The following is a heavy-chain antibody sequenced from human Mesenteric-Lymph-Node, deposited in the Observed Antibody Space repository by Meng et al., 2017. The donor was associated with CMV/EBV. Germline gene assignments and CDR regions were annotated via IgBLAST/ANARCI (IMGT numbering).Heavy chain of an antibody. CDR3: ARDTLTYSYGPGWIDP. J-gene: IGHJ5*02. Sequence: QLQLQQSGPRLVKPSETLSLKCTVSGGSISSSWHYWGWIRQPPGKGLEWIGSIFYSGGAHYNPALESRVTISIDKSKNEFFLNLGSVTAADTAMYFCARDTLTYSYGPGWIDPWGQGTLVTVSS. D-gene: IGHD3-10*01. CDR1: GGSISSSWHY. CDR2: IFYSGGA. V-gene: IGHV4-39*02.